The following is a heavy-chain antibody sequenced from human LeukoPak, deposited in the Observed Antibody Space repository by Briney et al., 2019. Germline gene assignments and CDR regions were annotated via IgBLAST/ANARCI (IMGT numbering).Heavy chain of an antibody. V-gene: IGHV5-51*01. J-gene: IGHJ6*04. CDR3: ARTRYYYGSGNYYGMDV. CDR1: GYLFTSYW. Sequence: GESLQISCKGSGYLFTSYWIGWVRQMPGKGLEWMGIIYPGDSDTRYSPSFQGQVTISADKSISTAYLQWSSLKASDTAMYYCARTRYYYGSGNYYGMDVWGKGTTVTVSS. D-gene: IGHD3-10*01. CDR2: IYPGDSDT.